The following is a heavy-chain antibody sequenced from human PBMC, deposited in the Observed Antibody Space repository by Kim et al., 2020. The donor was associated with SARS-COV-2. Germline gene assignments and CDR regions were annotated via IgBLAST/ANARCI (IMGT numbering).Heavy chain of an antibody. D-gene: IGHD3-10*01. CDR3: AKARARSRGGYYFED. CDR2: DRGGGGRT. V-gene: IGHV3-23*01. J-gene: IGHJ4*02. Sequence: GGSLRLSCGASGFTVDNFAMNWVRQAPGKGLEWVSTDRGGGGRTFYADSVKGRFTISRDNAKNTVFLQMNSLRAEDTALYYCAKARARSRGGYYFEDWGQGTLVTVSS. CDR1: GFTVDNFA.